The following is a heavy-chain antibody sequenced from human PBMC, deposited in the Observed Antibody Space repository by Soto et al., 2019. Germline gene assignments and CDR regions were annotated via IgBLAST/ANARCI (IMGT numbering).Heavy chain of an antibody. CDR3: ARDLGKGYDFWSGYYLDEYYYYGMDV. J-gene: IGHJ6*02. Sequence: GGSLILSCAASGFTFSSYSMNWVRQAPGKGLEWVSYISSSSSTIYYADSVKGRFTISRDNAKNSLYLQMNSLRDEDTAVYYCARDLGKGYDFWSGYYLDEYYYYGMDVWGQGTTVTVSS. V-gene: IGHV3-48*02. CDR2: ISSSSSTI. CDR1: GFTFSSYS. D-gene: IGHD3-3*01.